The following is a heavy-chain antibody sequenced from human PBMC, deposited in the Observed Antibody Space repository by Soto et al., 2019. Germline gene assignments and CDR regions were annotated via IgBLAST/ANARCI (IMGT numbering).Heavy chain of an antibody. V-gene: IGHV3-30*18. CDR1: GFTFSSYG. D-gene: IGHD6-13*01. J-gene: IGHJ4*02. CDR3: AKEAPYSSSWTPNFDY. CDR2: ISYDGSYK. Sequence: QVQLVESGGGVVQPGRSLRLSCAASGFTFSSYGMHWVRQAPGKGLEWVAVISYDGSYKYSADSVKGRFTISRDNSKTTLYLQMNSRRAEDTAVYYCAKEAPYSSSWTPNFDYWGQGTLVTVSS.